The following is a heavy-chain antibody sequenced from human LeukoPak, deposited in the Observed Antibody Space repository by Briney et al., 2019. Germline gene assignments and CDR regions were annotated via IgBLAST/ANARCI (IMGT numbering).Heavy chain of an antibody. V-gene: IGHV3-21*01. J-gene: IGHJ4*02. CDR3: AREQQLALDY. CDR1: EFTFSSYT. CDR2: ISSSGSYI. Sequence: GGSLRLSCAASEFTFSSYTMNWVRQAPGQGLEWVSSISSSGSYIYYTDSVKGRFTISRDNAQNSLYLQMNSLRAEDTAMYYCAREQQLALDYWGQGTLVTVSS. D-gene: IGHD6-13*01.